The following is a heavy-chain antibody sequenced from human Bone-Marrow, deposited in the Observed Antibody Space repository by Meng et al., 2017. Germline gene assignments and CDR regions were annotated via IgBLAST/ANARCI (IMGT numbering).Heavy chain of an antibody. V-gene: IGHV4-30-4*01. D-gene: IGHD6-13*01. CDR1: RGSISSGDYY. J-gene: IGHJ5*02. CDR2: IYYSGST. CDR3: ARDRGIAAAGQDNNWFDP. Sequence: QVQLQESGPGLVKPSQTLSLTCTVPRGSISSGDYYWSWIRQPPGKVLEWIGYIYYSGSTYYNPSLKSRVTISVDTSKNQFSLKLSSVTAADTAVYYCARDRGIAAAGQDNNWFDPWGQGTLVTVSS.